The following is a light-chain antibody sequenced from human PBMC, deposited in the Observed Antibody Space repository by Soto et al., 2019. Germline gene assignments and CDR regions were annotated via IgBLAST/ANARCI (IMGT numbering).Light chain of an antibody. Sequence: QSALTQPPSASGSPGQSVTISCTGTSSDVGGYNYVSWYQQHPGKAPKLMIYEVSKRPSGVPDPFSGSKSGNTASLTVSGIHAEEEGDFYCSSYAGSNNPVVFGGGTKLTVL. CDR3: SSYAGSNNPVV. V-gene: IGLV2-8*01. J-gene: IGLJ2*01. CDR2: EVS. CDR1: SSDVGGYNY.